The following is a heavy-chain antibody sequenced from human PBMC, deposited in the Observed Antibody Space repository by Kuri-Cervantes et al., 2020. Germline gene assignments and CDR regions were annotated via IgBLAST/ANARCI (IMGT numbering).Heavy chain of an antibody. CDR2: INHSGST. CDR1: GGSISSGGYY. D-gene: IGHD6-19*01. Sequence: GSLRLSCTVSGGSISSGGYYWSWIRQPPGKGLEWIGEINHSGSTNYNPSLKSRVTISVDTSKNQFSLKLSSVTAADTAVYYCARRGIAVAVAFDIWGQGTMVTVSS. J-gene: IGHJ3*02. CDR3: ARRGIAVAVAFDI. V-gene: IGHV4-39*07.